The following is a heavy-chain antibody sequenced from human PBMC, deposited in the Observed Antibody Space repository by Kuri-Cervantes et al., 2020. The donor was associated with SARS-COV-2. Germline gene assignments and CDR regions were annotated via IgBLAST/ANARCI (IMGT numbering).Heavy chain of an antibody. CDR1: GGSISNYY. V-gene: IGHV4-59*01. CDR2: NFYTGST. CDR3: ARTSPPNYGMDV. Sequence: SETLSLTCTVSGGSISNYYWSWIRQSPGKGLEWIGYNFYTGSTNYNPSLKSRVTISIDTSRNQFSLKLSSVTAADTAVYYCARTSPPNYGMDVWGQGTTVTVSS. J-gene: IGHJ6*02.